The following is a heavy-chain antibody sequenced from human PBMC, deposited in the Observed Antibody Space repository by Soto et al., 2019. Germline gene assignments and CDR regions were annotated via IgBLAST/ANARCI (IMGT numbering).Heavy chain of an antibody. V-gene: IGHV3-30*18. CDR2: IAYEGSNK. CDR3: AKAQAMVRGGRYYGMDV. Sequence: SLTLACAASGFTFSHYGMHWFRQAPGKGLEWVAVIAYEGSNKYYAESVKGRFTIYRDNSKNTLQLQITTLRGEETAVYYCAKAQAMVRGGRYYGMDVWGQGTTVTVSS. CDR1: GFTFSHYG. D-gene: IGHD3-10*01. J-gene: IGHJ6*02.